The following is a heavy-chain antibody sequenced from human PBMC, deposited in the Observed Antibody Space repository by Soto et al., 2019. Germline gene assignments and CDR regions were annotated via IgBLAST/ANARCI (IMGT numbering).Heavy chain of an antibody. J-gene: IGHJ6*02. CDR3: ARDQAVVVPAARNYGMDV. CDR2: IWYDGSNK. CDR1: GFPFSSYG. Sequence: PGGSLRLSCAASGFPFSSYGMHWVRQAPGKGLDWVGVIWYDGSNKDYAESVKGRFTISRDNAKNSLYLQMNSLRAEDTAVYYCARDQAVVVPAARNYGMDVWGQGTTVTVSS. V-gene: IGHV3-33*01. D-gene: IGHD2-2*01.